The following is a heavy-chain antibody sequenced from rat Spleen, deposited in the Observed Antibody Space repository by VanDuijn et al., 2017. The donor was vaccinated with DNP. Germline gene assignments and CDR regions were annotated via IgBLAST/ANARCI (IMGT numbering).Heavy chain of an antibody. CDR1: GYSITSNY. J-gene: IGHJ3*01. CDR3: ARSDYYGSFRPFTY. CDR2: ISYSGYT. Sequence: EVQLQESGPGLVKPSQSLSLTCSVTGYSITSNYWGWIRKFPGNKMEWMGYISYSGYTGYNPSLKSRISITRDTSKNQFFLQLSSVTTEDTATYYCARSDYYGSFRPFTYWGQGTLVTVSS. D-gene: IGHD1-2*01. V-gene: IGHV3-1*01.